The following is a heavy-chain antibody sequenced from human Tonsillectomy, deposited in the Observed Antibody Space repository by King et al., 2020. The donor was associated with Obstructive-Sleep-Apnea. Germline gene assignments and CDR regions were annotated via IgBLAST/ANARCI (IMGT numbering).Heavy chain of an antibody. V-gene: IGHV1-18*01. CDR3: AREEYYFDGSGYYPSDY. CDR1: GYTFTGYG. D-gene: IGHD3-22*01. Sequence: QLVQSGAEVKKPGASVKVSCKTSGYTFTGYGINWVRQAPGQGLEWMGWISPHNGKTNYAQEVQGRVTMTTDTSTTTAYMELRSLRSDDTAVYYCAREEYYFDGSGYYPSDYWGQGTLVTVSS. CDR2: ISPHNGKT. J-gene: IGHJ4*02.